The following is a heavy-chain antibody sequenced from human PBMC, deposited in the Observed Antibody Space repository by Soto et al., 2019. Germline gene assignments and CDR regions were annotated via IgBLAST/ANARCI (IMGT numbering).Heavy chain of an antibody. D-gene: IGHD6-19*01. J-gene: IGHJ4*02. Sequence: EVQLVQSGGGLAQPGGSLRLSCAVSGFTLSSYEMNWVRQAPGKGLEWVSYISGSGETINYADSVQGRFTITRDNAKHSQFLQMNSLRAEDTAVYYCARGLGSGWPYFDYWGQGTLVTVSS. CDR1: GFTLSSYE. V-gene: IGHV3-48*03. CDR2: ISGSGETI. CDR3: ARGLGSGWPYFDY.